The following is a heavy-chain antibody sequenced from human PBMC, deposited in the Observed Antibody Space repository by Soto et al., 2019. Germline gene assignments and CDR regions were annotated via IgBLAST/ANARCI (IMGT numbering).Heavy chain of an antibody. V-gene: IGHV4-30-4*01. CDR2: ISYSGST. D-gene: IGHD2-15*01. CDR3: ARVTDCSGGRCYFSRDY. Sequence: QVQLQESGPGLVKPSQTLSLTCTVSGGSISSGDYYWSWIRQPPGKGLEWIGYISYSGSTYYNPSLKRRVMTSVDTCKSQCSLKLSSVTAAVTAVYYYARVTDCSGGRCYFSRDYWGQGTLVTVSS. J-gene: IGHJ4*02. CDR1: GGSISSGDYY.